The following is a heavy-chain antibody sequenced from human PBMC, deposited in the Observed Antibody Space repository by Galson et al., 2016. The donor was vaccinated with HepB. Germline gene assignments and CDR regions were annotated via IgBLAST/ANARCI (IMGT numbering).Heavy chain of an antibody. CDR3: ARASLWFGELFSDGMDV. CDR1: GYRFTDYY. J-gene: IGHJ6*02. D-gene: IGHD3-10*01. V-gene: IGHV1-46*01. CDR2: INPEGGST. Sequence: SVKVSCKASGYRFTDYYLHWVRQAPGQGPEWVGIINPEGGSTIHAQKFQGRVTMTRDTSTSTVYLELSSLRSEDTAVYYCARASLWFGELFSDGMDVWGQGTTVTVSS.